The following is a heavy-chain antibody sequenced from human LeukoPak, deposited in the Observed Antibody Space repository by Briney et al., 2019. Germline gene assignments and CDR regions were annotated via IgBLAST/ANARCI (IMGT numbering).Heavy chain of an antibody. CDR1: GYTFTTYG. V-gene: IGHV1-18*01. CDR2: ISAYNGNT. D-gene: IGHD2-2*01. J-gene: IGHJ1*01. Sequence: ASVKVSCKASGYTFTTYGINWVRQAPGQGLEWMGWISAYNGNTNYAQKLQGRVTVTTDTSTSTAYMELRSLRSDDTAVYYCARDRTYCSSTNCYSGYFQYWGQGTLVTVSS. CDR3: ARDRTYCSSTNCYSGYFQY.